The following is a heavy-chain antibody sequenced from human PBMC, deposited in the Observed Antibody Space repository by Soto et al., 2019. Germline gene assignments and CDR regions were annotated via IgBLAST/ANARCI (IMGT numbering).Heavy chain of an antibody. CDR2: IKQDGSEK. J-gene: IGHJ5*02. V-gene: IGHV3-7*01. Sequence: EVQLVESGGGLVQPGGSLRLSCAASGFTFSNYWMNWVRQAPGKGLEWVANIKQDGSEKYYVDSVKGRFTISRDNANNSLSLQMSSLRPEDTAVYYCARHPDTDADRLNWFDPWGQGTLVTVSS. CDR1: GFTFSNYW. D-gene: IGHD2-2*01. CDR3: ARHPDTDADRLNWFDP.